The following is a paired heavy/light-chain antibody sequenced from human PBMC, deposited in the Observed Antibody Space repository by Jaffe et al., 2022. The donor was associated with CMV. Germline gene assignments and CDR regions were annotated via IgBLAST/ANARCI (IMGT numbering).Heavy chain of an antibody. CDR1: GFTFSNYA. Sequence: EVQLVESGGDLVQPGGSLRLSCAASGFTFSNYAMNWVRQAPGKGLEWVSSISESTGSTYYADSVKGRFTISRDNSKNTLYLQMNGLRADDTAIYFCTEEKWGIYWGQGTPVTVSS. J-gene: IGHJ4*02. D-gene: IGHD3-16*01. V-gene: IGHV3-23*04. CDR3: TEEKWGIY. CDR2: ISESTGST.
Light chain of an antibody. CDR1: SSNIGNND. V-gene: IGLV1-51*01. CDR2: DNN. CDR3: ATWDTNLSAGL. Sequence: QSVLTQPPSVSAAPGQRVTISCSGSSSNIGNNDVSWFQQLPGTAPKLLIYDNNKRPSGIPNRFSGSKSGTSATLGITGLQTGDEADYYCATWDTNLSAGLFGGGTKLTVL. J-gene: IGLJ2*01.